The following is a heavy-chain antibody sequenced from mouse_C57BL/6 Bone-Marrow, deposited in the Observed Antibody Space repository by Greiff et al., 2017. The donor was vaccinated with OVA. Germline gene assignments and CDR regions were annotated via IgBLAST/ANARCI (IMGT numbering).Heavy chain of an antibody. J-gene: IGHJ4*01. CDR3: ARLDAMDY. CDR1: GFTFSDFY. V-gene: IGHV5-12*01. CDR2: ISNGGGST. Sequence: EVQLQQSGGGLVQPGGSLKLPCAASGFTFSDFYMYWIRQTPEKRLEWVAYISNGGGSTYYPDTVKGRFTISRDNAKNTLYLQMSRLKSEDTSMYYCARLDAMDYWGQGTSVTVSS.